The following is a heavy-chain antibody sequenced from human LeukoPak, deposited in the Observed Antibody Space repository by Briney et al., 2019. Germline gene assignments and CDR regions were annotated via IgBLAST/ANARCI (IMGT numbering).Heavy chain of an antibody. CDR2: IRFDGTDK. Sequence: SGGSLRLSCAASGLTFRSYGMHWVRQAPGKGLAWVAFIRFDGTDKYFADSVKGRFIISRDNSKNTLDLQMSSLRAEDTAVYYCAKESGDHFEAFDVWGQGTMVTVSS. V-gene: IGHV3-30*02. CDR3: AKESGDHFEAFDV. CDR1: GLTFRSYG. D-gene: IGHD1-26*01. J-gene: IGHJ3*01.